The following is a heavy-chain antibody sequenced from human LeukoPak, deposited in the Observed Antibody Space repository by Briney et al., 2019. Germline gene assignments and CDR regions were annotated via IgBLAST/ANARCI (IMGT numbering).Heavy chain of an antibody. V-gene: IGHV4-39*07. CDR2: IYYSGST. J-gene: IGHJ4*02. CDR1: GGSISSSSYY. D-gene: IGHD3-10*01. CDR3: ARDGGGFDY. Sequence: SSETPSLTCTVSGGSISSSSYYWGWIRQPPGKGLEWIGSIYYSGSTYYNPSLKSRVTISVDTSKNQFSLKLSSVTAADTAVYYCARDGGGFDYWGQGTLVTVSS.